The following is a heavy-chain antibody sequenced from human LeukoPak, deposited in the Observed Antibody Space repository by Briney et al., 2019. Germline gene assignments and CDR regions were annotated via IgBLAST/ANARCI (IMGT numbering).Heavy chain of an antibody. CDR2: IIPIFGTA. Sequence: SVKVSCKASGGTFSSYAISWARQAPGQGLEWMGGIIPIFGTANYAQKFQGRVTITADKSTSTAYMELSSLRSEDTAVYYCARDYYGSGSYYNPFDYWGQGTLVTVSS. V-gene: IGHV1-69*06. D-gene: IGHD3-10*01. CDR3: ARDYYGSGSYYNPFDY. CDR1: GGTFSSYA. J-gene: IGHJ4*02.